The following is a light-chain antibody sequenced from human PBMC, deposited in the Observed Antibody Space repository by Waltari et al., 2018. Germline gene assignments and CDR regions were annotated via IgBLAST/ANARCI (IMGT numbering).Light chain of an antibody. CDR3: ASYASSLTGVL. V-gene: IGLV2-23*02. Sequence: QSALTQPASVPGSPGQTTTNSCTGTTAGTGSYYLVSWYQHHPDKAPKLIIYEINKRPSGVSNRFSGSKSGHTASLTISGLLAEDEADYYCASYASSLTGVLFGGGTRLTVL. CDR1: TAGTGSYYL. CDR2: EIN. J-gene: IGLJ2*01.